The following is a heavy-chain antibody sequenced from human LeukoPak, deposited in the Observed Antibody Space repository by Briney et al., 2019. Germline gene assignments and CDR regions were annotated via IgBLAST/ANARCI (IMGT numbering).Heavy chain of an antibody. D-gene: IGHD4-17*01. Sequence: GASVKVSCKASGYTFIGYYMHWVRQAPGQGLEWMGRINGNSGGTNYAQRFQGRVTMTRDTSISTAYMELSRLRSDDTAVYYCARTSFGDHAYDYWGQGTLVTVSS. CDR1: GYTFIGYY. J-gene: IGHJ4*02. CDR3: ARTSFGDHAYDY. V-gene: IGHV1-2*06. CDR2: INGNSGGT.